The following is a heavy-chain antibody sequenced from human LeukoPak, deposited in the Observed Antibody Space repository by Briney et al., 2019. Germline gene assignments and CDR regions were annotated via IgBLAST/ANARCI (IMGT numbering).Heavy chain of an antibody. CDR1: GYTFTVYY. Sequence: GASVTVSCTASGYTFTVYYMHWVRQAPGQGLEWVGWINPNSGGTNYAQKFQGRVTMTRDTSISTAYMELSRLRSDDTAVYYCAREMNYYDSGGALLWSYWGQGTLVTVSS. J-gene: IGHJ4*02. CDR2: INPNSGGT. V-gene: IGHV1-2*02. D-gene: IGHD3-22*01. CDR3: AREMNYYDSGGALLWSY.